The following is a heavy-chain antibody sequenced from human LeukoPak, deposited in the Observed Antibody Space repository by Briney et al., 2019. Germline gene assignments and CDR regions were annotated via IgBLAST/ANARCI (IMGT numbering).Heavy chain of an antibody. Sequence: ASVKVSCKASGYTFTSYAMNWVRQAPGQGLEWMGWINTNTGNPTYAQGFTGRFVFSLDTSVSTAYLQISSLKAEDTAVYYCARWNRITMVRGGFDPWGQGTLVTVSS. CDR3: ARWNRITMVRGGFDP. CDR1: GYTFTSYA. V-gene: IGHV7-4-1*02. CDR2: INTNTGNP. D-gene: IGHD3-10*01. J-gene: IGHJ5*02.